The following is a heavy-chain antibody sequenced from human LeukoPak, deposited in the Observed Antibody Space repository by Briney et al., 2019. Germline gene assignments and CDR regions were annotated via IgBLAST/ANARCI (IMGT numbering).Heavy chain of an antibody. J-gene: IGHJ4*02. D-gene: IGHD6-19*01. Sequence: SQTLSLTCTVSGGSITSGSYYWGWIRQPAGKGLEWIGRVHTDESTKYNPSLKSRVTISADTSKNQFSLKLSSVTAADTAIYYCARDGRAGSLFAYWGQGTLVTVSS. CDR2: VHTDEST. CDR3: ARDGRAGSLFAY. V-gene: IGHV4-61*02. CDR1: GGSITSGSYY.